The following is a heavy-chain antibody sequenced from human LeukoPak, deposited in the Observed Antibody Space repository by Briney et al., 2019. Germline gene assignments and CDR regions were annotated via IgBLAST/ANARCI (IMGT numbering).Heavy chain of an antibody. CDR1: GFTFSSYA. J-gene: IGHJ4*02. V-gene: IGHV3-23*01. CDR3: TKGTTVAHYYFDY. Sequence: PGGSLRLSCAASGFTFSSYAMSWVRQAPGKGLKWVSGISGSGGSTYYAESVKGRFTISRDNSKNTLYLQMNSLRAEDTAVYYCTKGTTVAHYYFDYWGQGTLVTVSS. CDR2: ISGSGGST. D-gene: IGHD4-23*01.